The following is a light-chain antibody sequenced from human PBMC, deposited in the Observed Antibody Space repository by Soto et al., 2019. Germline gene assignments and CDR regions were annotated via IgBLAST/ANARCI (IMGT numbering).Light chain of an antibody. J-gene: IGKJ4*01. V-gene: IGKV3-20*01. CDR2: HGA. CDR1: QSVSSSY. CDR3: QQYSTSPLT. Sequence: EIVLTQSPGTLSLSPGERATLSCRASQSVSSSYLAWYQQKPGQAPRLLIYHGASRATGIPDRFSGSGSGTDFTLTITRLEAEDFAVYYCQQYSTSPLTFGGGTKVEIK.